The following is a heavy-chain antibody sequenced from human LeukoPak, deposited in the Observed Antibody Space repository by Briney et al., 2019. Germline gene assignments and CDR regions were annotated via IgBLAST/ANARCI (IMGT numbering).Heavy chain of an antibody. D-gene: IGHD3-10*01. J-gene: IGHJ4*02. Sequence: PGGSLRLSCVVSGFTFSTSAMSWVRQAPGKGLEWVSGISESGGSTYYADSVKGRFTSSRDNSKNTLYLQMNNQRAEDTAAYYCAKGSFWGQGTLVTVSS. CDR1: GFTFSTSA. CDR2: ISESGGST. V-gene: IGHV3-23*01. CDR3: AKGSF.